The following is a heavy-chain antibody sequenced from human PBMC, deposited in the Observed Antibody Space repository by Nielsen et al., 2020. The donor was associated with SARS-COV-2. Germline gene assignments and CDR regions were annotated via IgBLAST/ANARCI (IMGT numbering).Heavy chain of an antibody. CDR3: TTGGITMVRGVMQY. J-gene: IGHJ1*01. Sequence: GGSLRLSCAASGFTFSSYWMSWVRQAPGKGPEWVGRIKSKASGGTTDYAVPVKGRFTISRDDSKNTLYLQMNSLKTEDTAVYYCTTGGITMVRGVMQYWGQGTLVTVSP. CDR1: GFTFSSYW. D-gene: IGHD3-10*01. V-gene: IGHV3-15*01. CDR2: IKSKASGGTT.